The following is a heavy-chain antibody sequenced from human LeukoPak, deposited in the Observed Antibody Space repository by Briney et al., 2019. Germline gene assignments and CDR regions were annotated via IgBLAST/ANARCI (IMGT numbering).Heavy chain of an antibody. CDR2: INHSGST. CDR3: ARDRAVRGVGYYYGMDV. D-gene: IGHD3-10*01. CDR1: GGSFSGYY. V-gene: IGHV4-34*01. Sequence: SETLSLTCAVYGGSFSGYYWSWIRQPPGKGLEWIGEINHSGSTNYNPSLKSRVTISVDTSKNQFSLKLSSVTAADTAVYYCARDRAVRGVGYYYGMDVWGQGTTVTVSS. J-gene: IGHJ6*02.